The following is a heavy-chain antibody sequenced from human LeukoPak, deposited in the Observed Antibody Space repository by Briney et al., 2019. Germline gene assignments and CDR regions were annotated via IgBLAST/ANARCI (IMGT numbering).Heavy chain of an antibody. CDR1: GFTFSSYG. CDR3: ARHMERWQQFTRSLDY. V-gene: IGHV3-48*04. CDR2: ISSSGSTI. J-gene: IGHJ4*02. Sequence: GGSLRLSCTASGFTFSSYGMTWVRQAPGKGLEWVSYISSSGSTIYYADSVKGRFTISRDNAKNSLYLQMNSLRAEDTAVYYCARHMERWQQFTRSLDYWGQGTLVTVSS. D-gene: IGHD5-24*01.